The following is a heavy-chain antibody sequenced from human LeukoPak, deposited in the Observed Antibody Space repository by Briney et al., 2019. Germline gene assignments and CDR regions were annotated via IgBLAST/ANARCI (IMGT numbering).Heavy chain of an antibody. V-gene: IGHV3-74*01. CDR2: INTDGSST. CDR1: GFTFSSYW. Sequence: GGSLRLSCAASGFTFSSYWMHWVRQAPGKGLVWVSRINTDGSSTSYADSVKGRFTISRDNAKNTLYLQMNSLRAEDTAVYYCARDLFKGGYYYDSSDAFDIWGQGTMVTVSS. J-gene: IGHJ3*02. D-gene: IGHD3-22*01. CDR3: ARDLFKGGYYYDSSDAFDI.